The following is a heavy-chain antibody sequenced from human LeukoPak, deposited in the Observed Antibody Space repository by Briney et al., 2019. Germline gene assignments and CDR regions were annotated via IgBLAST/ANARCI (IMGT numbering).Heavy chain of an antibody. CDR1: GFTFSSYA. Sequence: PGGSLRLSCAASGFTFSSYAMSWVRQALGKGLEWVSAISGSGGSTYYADSVKGRFTISRDNSKNTLYLQMNSLRAEDTAVYYCAKTFKVWSYGYYFDYWGQGTLVTVSS. J-gene: IGHJ4*02. V-gene: IGHV3-23*01. CDR3: AKTFKVWSYGYYFDY. D-gene: IGHD5-18*01. CDR2: ISGSGGST.